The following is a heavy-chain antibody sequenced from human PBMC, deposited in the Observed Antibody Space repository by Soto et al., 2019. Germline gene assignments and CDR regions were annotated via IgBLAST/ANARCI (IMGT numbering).Heavy chain of an antibody. CDR1: GDSVSSDSAA. CDR3: TRGLWSGYYSNWFDP. J-gene: IGHJ5*02. Sequence: QEQLQQSGPGLVKPSQTLSLTCDISGDSVSSDSAAWNWIRQSPSRGLEWLGRTYYRSKWYNNYAVSVKGRITIKPDTSKNQISLQLDSVTPEDTAVYYCTRGLWSGYYSNWFDPWGQGTLVTVSS. CDR2: TYYRSKWYN. V-gene: IGHV6-1*01. D-gene: IGHD3-3*01.